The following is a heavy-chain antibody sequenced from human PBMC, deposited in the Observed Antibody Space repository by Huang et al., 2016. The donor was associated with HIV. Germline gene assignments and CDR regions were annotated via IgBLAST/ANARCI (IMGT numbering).Heavy chain of an antibody. D-gene: IGHD2-2*01. CDR1: GYTFNGYW. CDR2: IYPGDSET. V-gene: IGHV5-51*01. CDR3: ARQGVGDFVVEPTGLGAFDI. J-gene: IGHJ3*02. Sequence: EVQLVQSGAVVKKPGESLKISCKGSGYTFNGYWIGGVRPMPGKGLEWMGSIYPGDSETTYSPSFQGQVNISADKSISTAYLQWSGLKASDTAMYYCARQGVGDFVVEPTGLGAFDIWGQGTMVTVSS.